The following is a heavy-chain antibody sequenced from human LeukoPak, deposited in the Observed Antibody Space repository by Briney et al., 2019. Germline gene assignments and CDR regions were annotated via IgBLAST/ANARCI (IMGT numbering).Heavy chain of an antibody. CDR2: ISYDGSNK. J-gene: IGHJ4*02. CDR1: GFTISSYG. V-gene: IGHV3-30*18. Sequence: GGSLRLSCAASGFTISSYGMHWVRQAPGKGLEWVAVISYDGSNKYYADSVKGRFTISRDNSKNTLYLQMNSLRAEDTAVYYCAKASSGWYFDYWGQGTLVTVSS. D-gene: IGHD6-19*01. CDR3: AKASSGWYFDY.